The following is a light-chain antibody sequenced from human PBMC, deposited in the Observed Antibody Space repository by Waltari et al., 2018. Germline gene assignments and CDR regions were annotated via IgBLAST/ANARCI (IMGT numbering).Light chain of an antibody. CDR2: EKK. CDR3: GTWDSSLSVVV. CDR1: SSNVGGTY. Sequence: QPVLTQPPSVSAAAGQQVPISCSGSSSNVGGTYVAWSQHLPRPAPRLLIDEKKIRPSGIPARFSGSKSGTSATLGITGLQTGDEADYYCGTWDSSLSVVVFGGGTKLTVL. J-gene: IGLJ2*01. V-gene: IGLV1-51*02.